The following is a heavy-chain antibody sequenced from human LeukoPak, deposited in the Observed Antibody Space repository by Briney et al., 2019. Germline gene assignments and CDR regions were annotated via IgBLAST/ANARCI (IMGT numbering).Heavy chain of an antibody. V-gene: IGHV3-21*01. CDR3: ARGGGDGGWDIGACDI. CDR2: ISSSSSYI. CDR1: GFTFSSYS. Sequence: GGSLRLSCAASGFTFSSYSRNWVRQAPGKGLEWVSSISSSSSYIYYADSVKGRFTISRDNAKNSLYLQMNSLRAEDTAVYYRARGGGDGGWDIGACDIWGQRTMVSVSS. J-gene: IGHJ3*02. D-gene: IGHD1-26*01.